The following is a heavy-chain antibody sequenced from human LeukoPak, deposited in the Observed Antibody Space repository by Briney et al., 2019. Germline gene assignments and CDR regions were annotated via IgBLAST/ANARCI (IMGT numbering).Heavy chain of an antibody. J-gene: IGHJ4*02. CDR2: ISSSSSYI. CDR1: GFPFSSYS. CDR3: ARVQTFWSGYYTGTSFDY. Sequence: GGSLRLSCAASGFPFSSYSMNWVRQAPGKGLEWVSSISSSSSYIYYADSVKGRFTISRDNAKNSLYLQMNSLRAEDTAVYYCARVQTFWSGYYTGTSFDYWGQGTLVTVSS. D-gene: IGHD3-3*01. V-gene: IGHV3-21*01.